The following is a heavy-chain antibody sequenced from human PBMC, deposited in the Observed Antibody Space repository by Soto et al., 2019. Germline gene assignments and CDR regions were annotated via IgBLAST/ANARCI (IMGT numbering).Heavy chain of an antibody. CDR2: IRGSGGGT. Sequence: EVQLLESGGGLVQPGGSLRLSCTASGFTFSDYAMSWVRQAPGKGLELVSGIRGSGGGTYYAGSVKGRFTISRDNSKNTLYLQLNSLRAEDTAVYYCAKALGYCSGTRCYGSNYYMDVWGKGTTVTVSS. CDR3: AKALGYCSGTRCYGSNYYMDV. D-gene: IGHD2-2*01. J-gene: IGHJ6*03. V-gene: IGHV3-23*01. CDR1: GFTFSDYA.